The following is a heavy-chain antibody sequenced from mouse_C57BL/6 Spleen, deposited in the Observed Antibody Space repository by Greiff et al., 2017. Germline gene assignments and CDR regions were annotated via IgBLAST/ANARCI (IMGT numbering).Heavy chain of an antibody. V-gene: IGHV1-7*01. CDR1: GYTFTSYW. CDR2: INPSSGYT. J-gene: IGHJ1*03. CDR3: ARSPGLNYDYDWTDWYFDV. Sequence: QVHVKQSGAELAKPGASVKLSCKASGYTFTSYWMHWVKQRPGQGLEWIGYINPSSGYTKYNQKFKDKATLTADKSSSPAYMQLSSLTYEDSAVYYCARSPGLNYDYDWTDWYFDVWGTGTTVTVSS. D-gene: IGHD2-4*01.